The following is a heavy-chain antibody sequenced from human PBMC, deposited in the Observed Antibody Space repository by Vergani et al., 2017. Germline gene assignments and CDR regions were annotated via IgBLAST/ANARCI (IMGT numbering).Heavy chain of an antibody. D-gene: IGHD6-19*01. V-gene: IGHV4-39*01. CDR2: IYYSGST. J-gene: IGHJ5*02. CDR1: GASIRSSNYY. CDR3: ARHSTVEWLVKLGWIAP. Sequence: QLQLQESGPGLVKPSATLSLTCSVSGASIRSSNYYWGWIRQPPGKGLEWIASIYYSGSTYYNPSLKIRVTISVDTSKNQFSLKLSSVTAADTAVYFCARHSTVEWLVKLGWIAPWGQGILVTVSS.